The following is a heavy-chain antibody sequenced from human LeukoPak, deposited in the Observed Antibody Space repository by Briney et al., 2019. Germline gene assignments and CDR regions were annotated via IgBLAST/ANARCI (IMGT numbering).Heavy chain of an antibody. CDR2: ISYDGSDK. Sequence: GGSLTLSCAGSGFTSGFRYSSFSMHWVRQAPGKGLERVSVISYDGSDKQYADSVRGRFTISRDDSKSTVFLQMNGLTVEDTAIYYCARYPAAAGFDSWGQGTLVTVSS. J-gene: IGHJ4*02. V-gene: IGHV3-30*04. D-gene: IGHD6-13*01. CDR1: GFRYSSFS. CDR3: ARYPAAAGFDS.